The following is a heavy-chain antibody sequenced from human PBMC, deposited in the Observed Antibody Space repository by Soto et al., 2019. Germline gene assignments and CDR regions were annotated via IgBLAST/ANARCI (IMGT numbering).Heavy chain of an antibody. Sequence: SVKVSFKASGGTFSTYTITWVRQAPGQGLEWMGRIIPSIGIINYAQKFQGRVTITGDKFTGTAYMELSSLRSEDTAVYYCLNIPHYWGQGTLVTVSS. CDR1: GGTFSTYT. CDR2: IIPSIGII. V-gene: IGHV1-69*02. CDR3: LNIPHY. J-gene: IGHJ4*02.